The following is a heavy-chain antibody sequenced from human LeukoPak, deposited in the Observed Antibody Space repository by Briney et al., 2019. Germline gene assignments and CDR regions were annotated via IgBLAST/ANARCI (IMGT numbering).Heavy chain of an antibody. V-gene: IGHV4-34*01. D-gene: IGHD3-3*01. CDR1: GGSFSGYY. CDR3: ARGGSVLRFLAWLLSFDY. J-gene: IGHJ4*02. Sequence: MTSETLSLTCAVYGGSFSGYYWSWIRQPPGKGLEWIGEINHSGSTNYNPSLKSRVTISVDTSKNQFSLKLSSVTAADTAVYYCARGGSVLRFLAWLLSFDYWGQGTLVTVSS. CDR2: INHSGST.